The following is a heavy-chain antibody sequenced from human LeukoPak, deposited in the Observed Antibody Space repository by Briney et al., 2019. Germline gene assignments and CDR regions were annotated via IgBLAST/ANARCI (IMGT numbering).Heavy chain of an antibody. CDR3: ARERCSGGSCFLDY. Sequence: PGGSLRLSCAASGYTFSDYYMSWVRQAPGKGLEWVSVIYSGGSTYYADSVKGRFTISRDNSKNTLYLQMNTLRAEDTAVYYCARERCSGGSCFLDYWGQGTLVTVSS. CDR1: GYTFSDYY. D-gene: IGHD2-15*01. V-gene: IGHV3-66*01. J-gene: IGHJ4*02. CDR2: IYSGGST.